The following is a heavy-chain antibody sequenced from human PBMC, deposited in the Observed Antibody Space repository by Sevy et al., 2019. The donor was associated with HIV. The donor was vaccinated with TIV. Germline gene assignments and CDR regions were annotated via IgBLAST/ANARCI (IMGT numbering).Heavy chain of an antibody. Sequence: GGSLRLSCAASGFTFSGSWMNWVRQAPGKGLVWVSHIIGDGSSTKYADSVKGRFTISRDNAKNTVYLQMNSLRAEDTAVYYCARDGDGAFDYWCQGTLVTVSS. V-gene: IGHV3-74*01. CDR1: GFTFSGSW. CDR3: ARDGDGAFDY. CDR2: IIGDGSST. J-gene: IGHJ4*02. D-gene: IGHD3-16*01.